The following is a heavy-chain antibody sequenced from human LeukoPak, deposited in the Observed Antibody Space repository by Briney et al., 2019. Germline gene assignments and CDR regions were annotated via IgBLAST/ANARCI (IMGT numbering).Heavy chain of an antibody. CDR2: ISAYNGNT. V-gene: IGHV1-18*01. Sequence: ASVKVSCKASGYTFTSYGISWVRQAPGQGLEWMGWISAYNGNTNYAQKLQGRVTMTTDTSTSTAYMELRSLRSDDTAVYYCARDRYSGSFRSLYYGMDVWGQGTTVTVSS. D-gene: IGHD6-6*01. CDR1: GYTFTSYG. J-gene: IGHJ6*02. CDR3: ARDRYSGSFRSLYYGMDV.